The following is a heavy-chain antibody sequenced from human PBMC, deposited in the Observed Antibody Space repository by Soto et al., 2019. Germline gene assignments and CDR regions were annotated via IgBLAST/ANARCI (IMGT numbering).Heavy chain of an antibody. J-gene: IGHJ6*02. CDR3: TTDSSALRLQYPGGPWYYYYGMDV. Sequence: PGGSLRLSCAASGFTFSNAWMSWVRQAPGKGLEWVGRIKSKTDGGTTDYAAPVKDRFTISRDDSKNTLYLQMNSLKTEDTAVYYCTTDSSALRLQYPGGPWYYYYGMDVWGQGTTVTVSS. D-gene: IGHD2-15*01. V-gene: IGHV3-15*01. CDR1: GFTFSNAW. CDR2: IKSKTDGGTT.